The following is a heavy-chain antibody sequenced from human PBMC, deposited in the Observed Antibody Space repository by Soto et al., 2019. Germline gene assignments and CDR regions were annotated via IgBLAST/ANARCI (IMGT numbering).Heavy chain of an antibody. CDR3: AAGYDFRRGYYWFDP. Sequence: QMQLVQSGPEVKKPGTSVKVSCKASGFTFTSSAVQWVRQARGQRLEWIGWIVVGSGNTNYAQKFQERVTITGDMTTSTAYMELGSLRSEDTALYYFAAGYDFRRGYYWFDPWGQGTLVTVSS. V-gene: IGHV1-58*01. D-gene: IGHD3-3*01. J-gene: IGHJ5*02. CDR1: GFTFTSSA. CDR2: IVVGSGNT.